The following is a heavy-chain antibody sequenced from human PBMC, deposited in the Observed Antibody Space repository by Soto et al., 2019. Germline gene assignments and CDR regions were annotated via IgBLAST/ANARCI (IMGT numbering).Heavy chain of an antibody. CDR2: IWYDGSNK. D-gene: IGHD1-26*01. J-gene: IGHJ4*02. CDR1: GFTFSSYG. CDR3: ARERYSGSYLPYYFDY. V-gene: IGHV3-33*01. Sequence: GGSLRLSCAASGFTFSSYGMHWVRQAPGKGLEWVAVIWYDGSNKYYADSVKGRFTISRDNSKNTLYLQMNSLRAEDTAVYYCARERYSGSYLPYYFDYWGQGTLVTVSS.